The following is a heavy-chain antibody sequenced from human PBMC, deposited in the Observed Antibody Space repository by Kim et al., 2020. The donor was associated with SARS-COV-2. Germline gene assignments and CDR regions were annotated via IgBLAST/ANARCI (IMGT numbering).Heavy chain of an antibody. CDR2: IGSDGSTA. CDR3: AEEVNKHSGPWYFDL. V-gene: IGHV3-30*18. D-gene: IGHD2-15*01. Sequence: GGSLRLSCEASGFSFSIHGMHWVRQAPGKGLEWVAVIGSDGSTAFYADSVKGRFTVSRDNSKTTGYLQMSSLREEDTGVYHCAEEVNKHSGPWYFDLWGRGTLVTVSS. J-gene: IGHJ2*01. CDR1: GFSFSIHG.